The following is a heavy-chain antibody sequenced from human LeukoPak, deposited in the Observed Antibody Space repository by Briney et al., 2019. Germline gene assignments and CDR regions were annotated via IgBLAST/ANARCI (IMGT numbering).Heavy chain of an antibody. V-gene: IGHV4-39*07. CDR2: IYYSGST. D-gene: IGHD3-22*01. J-gene: IGHJ4*02. CDR1: GGSISSSSYY. Sequence: SETLSLTCTVSGGSISSSSYYWGWIRQPPGKGLEWIGSIYYSGSTYYNPSLKSRVTISVDTSKNQISLKLNSVTAADTAVYYCGRDSRGPDYWGQGTLVTVSS. CDR3: GRDSRGPDY.